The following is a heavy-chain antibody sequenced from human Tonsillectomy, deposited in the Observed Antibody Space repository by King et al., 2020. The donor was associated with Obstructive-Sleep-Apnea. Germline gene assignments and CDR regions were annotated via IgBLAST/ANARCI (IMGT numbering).Heavy chain of an antibody. D-gene: IGHD3-16*01. J-gene: IGHJ6*02. V-gene: IGHV4-31*03. CDR1: GGSISSGGYY. Sequence: VQLQESGPGLVKPSQTLSLTCTVSGGSISSGGYYWSWIRQHPGKGLEWIGYIYYSGSTYYNPSLKSRVTISVDTSKNQFSLKLSSVTAADTAVYYCARDRGNDYVWGSSSIPFPYGMDVWGQGTTVTVSS. CDR3: ARDRGNDYVWGSSSIPFPYGMDV. CDR2: IYYSGST.